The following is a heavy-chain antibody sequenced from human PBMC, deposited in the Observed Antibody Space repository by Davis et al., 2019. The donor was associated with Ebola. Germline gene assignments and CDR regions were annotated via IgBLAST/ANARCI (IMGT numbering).Heavy chain of an antibody. CDR2: INHSGST. D-gene: IGHD3-10*01. CDR3: ARGGLWFGELLSYYFDY. V-gene: IGHV4-34*01. CDR1: GGSFSGYY. J-gene: IGHJ4*02. Sequence: SETLSLTCAVYGGSFSGYYWSWIRQPPGKGLEWIGEINHSGSTNYNPSLKSRVTISVDTSKNQFSLKLSSVTAADTAVYYCARGGLWFGELLSYYFDYWGQGTLVTVSS.